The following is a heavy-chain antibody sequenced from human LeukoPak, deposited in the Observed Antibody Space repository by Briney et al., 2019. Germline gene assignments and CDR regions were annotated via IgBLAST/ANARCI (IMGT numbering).Heavy chain of an antibody. CDR1: GFTLSGYF. D-gene: IGHD3-22*01. CDR2: IKGDESEK. V-gene: IGHV3-7*01. J-gene: IGHJ4*01. CDR3: ARDRGWRSSGYYLYYFDF. Sequence: GGSLRLSCAASGFTLSGYFMSWVRQAPGEGLEWVASIKGDESEKYYVDSVKGRFTISRDNAKNSLYLQMNSLRAEDTAVYYCARDRGWRSSGYYLYYFDFWGQGTLVTVSS.